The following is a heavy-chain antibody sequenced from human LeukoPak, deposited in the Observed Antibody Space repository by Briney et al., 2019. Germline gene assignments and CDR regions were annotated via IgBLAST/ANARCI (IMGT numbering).Heavy chain of an antibody. V-gene: IGHV1-2*02. J-gene: IGHJ4*02. CDR1: GYTFTGYY. CDR2: INPNSGGT. D-gene: IGHD3-22*01. Sequence: ASVKVSCKASGYTFTGYYMHWVRQAPGQGLKWMGWINPNSGGTNYAQKFQGRVTMTRDTSISTAYMELSRLRSDDTAVYYCARDMYYYDSSGYPAYWGQGTLVTVSS. CDR3: ARDMYYYDSSGYPAY.